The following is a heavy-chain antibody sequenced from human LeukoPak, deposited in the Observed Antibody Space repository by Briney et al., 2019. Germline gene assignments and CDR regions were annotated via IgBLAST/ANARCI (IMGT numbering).Heavy chain of an antibody. V-gene: IGHV3-7*01. D-gene: IGHD5-12*01. Sequence: GGSLRLSCAASGFSFSTYWMSWVRQTPEKGLEFVANINQDASVRNYMDSLKGRCTISRDNAKKSVYLDINSLRADDTAVYYCARVPGYSSFDLWGQGALVTVSS. J-gene: IGHJ4*02. CDR1: GFSFSTYW. CDR3: ARVPGYSSFDL. CDR2: INQDASVR.